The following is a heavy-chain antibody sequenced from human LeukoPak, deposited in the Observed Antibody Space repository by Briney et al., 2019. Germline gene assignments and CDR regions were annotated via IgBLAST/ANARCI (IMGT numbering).Heavy chain of an antibody. V-gene: IGHV1-18*01. CDR1: GYTFTSYG. CDR3: ARVVVVPAAILKIVGYFDY. J-gene: IGHJ4*02. Sequence: ASVKVSCKASGYTFTSYGISWVRQAPGQGLEWMGWISAYNGNTNYAQKLQGRVTMTTDTSTSTAYMELRSLRSDDTAVYYCARVVVVPAAILKIVGYFDYWGQGTLVTVSP. D-gene: IGHD2-2*01. CDR2: ISAYNGNT.